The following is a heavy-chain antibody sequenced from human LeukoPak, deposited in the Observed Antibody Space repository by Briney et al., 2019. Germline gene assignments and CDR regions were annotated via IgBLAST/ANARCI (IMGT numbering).Heavy chain of an antibody. Sequence: PSETLSLTCTVSGGSISSGGYYWSWIRQHPGKGLEWIVYIYYSGSTYYNPSLKSRVTISVDTSKNQFSLKLSSVTAADTAVYYCARGVRYCTNGVCSRYFDYWGQGTLVTVSS. V-gene: IGHV4-31*03. CDR1: GGSISSGGYY. CDR2: IYYSGST. D-gene: IGHD2-8*01. J-gene: IGHJ4*02. CDR3: ARGVRYCTNGVCSRYFDY.